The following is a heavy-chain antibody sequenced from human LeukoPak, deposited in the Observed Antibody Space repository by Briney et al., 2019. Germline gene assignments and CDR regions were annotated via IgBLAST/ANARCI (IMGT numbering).Heavy chain of an antibody. CDR1: GFTFSSYW. CDR3: VQTLRGFPRDW. D-gene: IGHD3-10*01. V-gene: IGHV3-7*02. Sequence: LPGGSLRLSCAASGFTFSSYWMSWVRQAPGKGLEWVANIKQDGSEKYYVDSVKGRFTISRDNAKNSLYLQMDSLRAEDTAVYYCVQTLRGFPRDWWGQGTLVTVSS. J-gene: IGHJ4*02. CDR2: IKQDGSEK.